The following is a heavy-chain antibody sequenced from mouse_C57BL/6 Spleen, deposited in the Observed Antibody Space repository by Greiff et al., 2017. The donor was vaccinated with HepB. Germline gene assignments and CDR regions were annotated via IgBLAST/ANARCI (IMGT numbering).Heavy chain of an antibody. Sequence: EVQRVESGGGLVKPGGSLKLSCAASGFTFSDYGMHWVRQAPEKGLEWVAYISSGSSTIYYADTVTGRFTISRDNAKDTLFLQMTSLRSENTAMYYCARPNWGYYFDYWGQGTTLTVSS. CDR1: GFTFSDYG. V-gene: IGHV5-17*01. J-gene: IGHJ2*01. D-gene: IGHD4-1*01. CDR2: ISSGSSTI. CDR3: ARPNWGYYFDY.